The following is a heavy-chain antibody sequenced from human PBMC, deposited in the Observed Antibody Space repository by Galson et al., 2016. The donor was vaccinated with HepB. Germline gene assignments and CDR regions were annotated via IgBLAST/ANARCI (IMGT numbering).Heavy chain of an antibody. CDR1: GYTFTSYG. CDR3: ARGNSGWMNRIDP. Sequence: SCKASGYTFTSYGISWVRQTPGQGLEWMGWISAYNGNTNYARKLQGRVTMTTDTSTSTAYMELRSLRSDDTAVYYCARGNSGWMNRIDPWGQGTLVTVSS. J-gene: IGHJ5*02. CDR2: ISAYNGNT. V-gene: IGHV1-18*01. D-gene: IGHD6-19*01.